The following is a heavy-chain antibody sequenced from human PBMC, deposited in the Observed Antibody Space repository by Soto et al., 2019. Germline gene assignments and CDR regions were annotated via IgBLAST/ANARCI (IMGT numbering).Heavy chain of an antibody. CDR2: INAGYGNT. J-gene: IGHJ4*02. CDR3: ARDRRELPKEYYFDY. Sequence: QVQLVQSGAEVKKPGASVKVSCKASGYTFTTYTMHWVRQAPGQRLEWMGWINAGYGNTKYSQKFQGRVTITRDTSASTAYMELSSLKSEDTVVYYCARDRRELPKEYYFDYWGQGTLVTVSS. CDR1: GYTFTTYT. D-gene: IGHD1-26*01. V-gene: IGHV1-3*01.